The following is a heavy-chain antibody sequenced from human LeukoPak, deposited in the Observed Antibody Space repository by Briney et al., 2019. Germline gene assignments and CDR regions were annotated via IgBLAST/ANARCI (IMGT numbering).Heavy chain of an antibody. D-gene: IGHD3-3*01. V-gene: IGHV3-23*01. Sequence: GGSLRLSCAASGFTFSSYAMSWVRQAPGKGLEWVSAISGSGGSTYYADSVEGRFTISRDNSKNTLYLQMNSLRAEDTAVYYCARASGGITIFGVVIKGGLDYWGQGTLVTVSS. CDR3: ARASGGITIFGVVIKGGLDY. CDR2: ISGSGGST. J-gene: IGHJ4*02. CDR1: GFTFSSYA.